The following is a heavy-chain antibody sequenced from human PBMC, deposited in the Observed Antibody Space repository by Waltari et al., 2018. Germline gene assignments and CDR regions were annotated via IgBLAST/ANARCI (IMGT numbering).Heavy chain of an antibody. CDR1: W. D-gene: IGHD2-15*01. J-gene: IGHJ4*02. Sequence: WWSLWHPPSGKGVKCIVQCRGCGRTNDKPTYASRVTISLDTSTHQFALKIASAPAADTALYYCARDRGRGLYLDTWGQGILVTVSP. CDR2: CRGCGRT. CDR3: ARDRGRGLYLDT. V-gene: IGHV4-4*02.